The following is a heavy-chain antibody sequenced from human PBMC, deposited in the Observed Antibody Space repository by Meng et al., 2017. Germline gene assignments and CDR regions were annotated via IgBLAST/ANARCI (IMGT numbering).Heavy chain of an antibody. CDR1: GDSVSSNSAA. CDR3: ARVFSGWYFGAFDI. D-gene: IGHD6-19*01. Sequence: SETLSLTCAVSGDSVSSNSAAWNWITPSPSRGREWLGRTYYRSKWYNDYAVSVKSRITINPDTSKNQFSLQLNSVTPEDTAVYYCARVFSGWYFGAFDIWGQGTMVTVSS. CDR2: TYYRSKWYN. J-gene: IGHJ3*02. V-gene: IGHV6-1*01.